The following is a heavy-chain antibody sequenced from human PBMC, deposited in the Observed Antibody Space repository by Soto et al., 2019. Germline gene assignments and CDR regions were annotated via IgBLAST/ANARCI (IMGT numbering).Heavy chain of an antibody. D-gene: IGHD5-12*01. J-gene: IGHJ6*02. CDR3: AKEKDPRLRQYYYYSGMDV. CDR1: GFTFDDYT. V-gene: IGHV3-43*01. CDR2: ISWDGGST. Sequence: PGGSLRLSCAASGFTFDDYTMHWVRQAPGKGLEWVSLISWDGGSTYYADSVKGRFTISRDNSKNSLYLQMNSLRTEDTALYYCAKEKDPRLRQYYYYSGMDVWGQGTTVTVS.